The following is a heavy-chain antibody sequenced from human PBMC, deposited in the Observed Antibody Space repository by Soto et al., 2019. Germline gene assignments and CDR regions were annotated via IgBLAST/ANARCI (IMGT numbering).Heavy chain of an antibody. V-gene: IGHV1-8*01. D-gene: IGHD1-7*01. CDR1: GYTFTSYD. Sequence: ASVKVSCKASGYTFTSYDINWVRQATGQGLEWMGWMNPNSGNTGYAQKFQGRVTMTRNTSISTAYMELSSLRSEDTAVYYCARTWYNWNYGLGDWFDPWGQGTLVTVSS. CDR2: MNPNSGNT. J-gene: IGHJ5*02. CDR3: ARTWYNWNYGLGDWFDP.